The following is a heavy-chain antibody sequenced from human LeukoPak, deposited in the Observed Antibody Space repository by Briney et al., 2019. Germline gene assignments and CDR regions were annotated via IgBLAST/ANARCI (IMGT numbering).Heavy chain of an antibody. CDR2: INHSGST. CDR1: GGSFSGCY. V-gene: IGHV4-34*01. Sequence: SETLSLTCAVYGGSFSGCYWSWIRQPPGKGLEWIGEINHSGSTNYNPSLKSRVTISVDTSKNQFSLKLSSVTAADTAVYYCASVNSLLQWLYYWGQGTLVTVSS. CDR3: ASVNSLLQWLYY. J-gene: IGHJ4*02. D-gene: IGHD6-19*01.